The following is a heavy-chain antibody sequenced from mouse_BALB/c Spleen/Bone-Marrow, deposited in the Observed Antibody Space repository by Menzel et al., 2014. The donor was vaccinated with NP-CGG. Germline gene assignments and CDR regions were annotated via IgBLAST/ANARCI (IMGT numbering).Heavy chain of an antibody. D-gene: IGHD2-10*02. CDR2: INPYDGGT. CDR1: GYSFTGYT. V-gene: IGHV1-26*01. Sequence: VQLQQSGPELVKPGASMKISCKASGYSFTGYTMNWVKQSHGKNLEWIGLINPYDGGTSYNQKFKGKATLTVDKSSSTAYMELLSPTSEDSAVYYCARHGYGNYVAMDYWGQGTSVTVSS. J-gene: IGHJ4*01. CDR3: ARHGYGNYVAMDY.